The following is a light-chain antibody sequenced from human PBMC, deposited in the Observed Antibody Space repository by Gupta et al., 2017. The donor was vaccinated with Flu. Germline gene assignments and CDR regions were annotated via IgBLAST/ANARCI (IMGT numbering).Light chain of an antibody. CDR1: RSTVGSGYD. Sequence: QSALTQPPSVSGAPGQRVTISCTGSRSTVGSGYDVNWYQQLPGKAPKLLIYANTYRPSGVPDRFSGSKSGTSASLAITGLQGDDEASYYCQTFDTSLSDYVFGTGTEVTVL. V-gene: IGLV1-40*01. CDR2: ANT. CDR3: QTFDTSLSDYV. J-gene: IGLJ1*01.